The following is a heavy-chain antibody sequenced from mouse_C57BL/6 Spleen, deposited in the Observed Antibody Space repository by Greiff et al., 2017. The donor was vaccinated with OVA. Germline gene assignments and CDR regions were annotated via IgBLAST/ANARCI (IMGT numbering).Heavy chain of an antibody. CDR3: ARWGVYYGSSYFDY. J-gene: IGHJ2*01. CDR2: IYPGSGST. CDR1: GYTFTSYW. D-gene: IGHD1-1*01. V-gene: IGHV1-55*01. Sequence: VQLQQSGAELVKPGASVKMSCKASGYTFTSYWITWVKQRPGQGLEWIGDIYPGSGSTNYNEKFKSKATLTVDTSSSTAYMQLSSLTSEDSAVYYCARWGVYYGSSYFDYWGQGTTLTVSS.